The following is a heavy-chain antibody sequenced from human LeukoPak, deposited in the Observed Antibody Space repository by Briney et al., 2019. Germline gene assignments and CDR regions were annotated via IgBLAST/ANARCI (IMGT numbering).Heavy chain of an antibody. CDR2: IFHSANT. V-gene: IGHV4-38-2*02. CDR1: GYSISSGYY. J-gene: IGHJ4*02. CDR3: ARDPSNSAFKGMQGGDY. Sequence: SETLSLTCTVSGYSISSGYYWGWIRQPPGKGLEWIGSIFHSANTYYNPSLKSRVTISVDTSKNQFSLKMSSVTAADTAVYYCARDPSNSAFKGMQGGDYWGQGTLVTVSS. D-gene: IGHD3-16*01.